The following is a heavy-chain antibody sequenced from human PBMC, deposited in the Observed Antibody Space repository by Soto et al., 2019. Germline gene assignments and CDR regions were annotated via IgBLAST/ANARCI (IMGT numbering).Heavy chain of an antibody. CDR1: GFTFSSYA. Sequence: GGSLRLSCAASGFTFSSYAMNWVRQAPGKGLEWISVISNSGHSAYYADSVKDRFTISRDNSKNTLYLQIKSLRAEDTAAYYCAKGGPTFLNWFGPWGQGTLVTVSS. CDR2: ISNSGHSA. D-gene: IGHD5-12*01. J-gene: IGHJ5*02. V-gene: IGHV3-23*01. CDR3: AKGGPTFLNWFGP.